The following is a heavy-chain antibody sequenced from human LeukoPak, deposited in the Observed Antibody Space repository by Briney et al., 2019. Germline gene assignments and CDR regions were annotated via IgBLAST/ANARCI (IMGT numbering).Heavy chain of an antibody. V-gene: IGHV1-69*13. CDR1: GGTFGSYV. CDR2: IIPIFGTA. D-gene: IGHD1-1*01. Sequence: GASVKVYCKASGGTFGSYVIRCMRQAPGQGLEWMGGIIPIFGTANYAQKFQGRVTITADESTSTAYMELSSLRSEDTAVYYCATNDRGHWYFDLWGRGTLVTVSS. CDR3: ATNDRGHWYFDL. J-gene: IGHJ2*01.